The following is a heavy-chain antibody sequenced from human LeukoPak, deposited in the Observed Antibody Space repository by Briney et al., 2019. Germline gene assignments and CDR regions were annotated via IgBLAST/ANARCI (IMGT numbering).Heavy chain of an antibody. CDR1: GGTFSSYA. D-gene: IGHD6-6*01. J-gene: IGHJ5*02. V-gene: IGHV1-69*05. CDR2: IIPIFGTA. Sequence: ASVKVSCKASGGTFSSYAISWVRQAPGQGLEWVGGIIPIFGTANYAQKFQGRVTITTDESTSTAYMELSSLRSEDTAVYYCARTRGSSAWFDPWGPGTLVTVSS. CDR3: ARTRGSSAWFDP.